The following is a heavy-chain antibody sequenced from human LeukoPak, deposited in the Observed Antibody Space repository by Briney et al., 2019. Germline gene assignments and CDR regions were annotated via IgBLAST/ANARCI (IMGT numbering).Heavy chain of an antibody. CDR2: IYYSGST. J-gene: IGHJ5*02. V-gene: IGHV4-59*12. CDR1: GDSISSYY. Sequence: KPSETLSLTCTVSGDSISSYYWSWIRQPPGKGLEWIGYIYYSGSTNYNPSLKSRVTISVDTSKNQFSLKLSSVTAADTAVYYCARGIARGYCSSTSCLYGVNWFDPWGQGTLVTVSS. D-gene: IGHD2-2*01. CDR3: ARGIARGYCSSTSCLYGVNWFDP.